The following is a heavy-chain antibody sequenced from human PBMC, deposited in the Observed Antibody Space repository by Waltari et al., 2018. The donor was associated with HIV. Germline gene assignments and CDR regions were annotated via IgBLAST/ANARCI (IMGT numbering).Heavy chain of an antibody. Sequence: QVQLVQSGAVVKKPGSSVKVSCQASGGTVSRPVISWVRQAPGQGLEWMGAIIPLFGEANYAQKFQGRLTITADESTSTAYMELSSLRSEDTAVYYCARVPDRSGYQRYAMDVWGQGTTVTVS. CDR1: GGTVSRPV. J-gene: IGHJ6*02. CDR2: IIPLFGEA. V-gene: IGHV1-69*01. CDR3: ARVPDRSGYQRYAMDV. D-gene: IGHD3-22*01.